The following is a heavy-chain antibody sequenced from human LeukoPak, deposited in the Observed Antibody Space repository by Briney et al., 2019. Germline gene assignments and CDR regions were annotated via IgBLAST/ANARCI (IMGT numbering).Heavy chain of an antibody. CDR1: GSTFSDYY. V-gene: IGHV1-2*02. D-gene: IGHD1-1*01. Sequence: ASVKVSCKASGSTFSDYYLHWVPQAPGQGLEWMGSINPKSGATTYAQKFQGRVTMTRDTSITTAYLELSRLTSDDTAVYYCQQLTRGYWGQGTLVTVSS. CDR3: QQLTRGY. J-gene: IGHJ4*02. CDR2: INPKSGAT.